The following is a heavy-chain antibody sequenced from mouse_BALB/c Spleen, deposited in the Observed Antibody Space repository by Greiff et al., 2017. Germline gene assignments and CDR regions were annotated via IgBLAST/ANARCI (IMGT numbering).Heavy chain of an antibody. CDR1: GYSITSGYY. Sequence: EVQLQQSGPGLVKPSQSLSLTCSVTGYSITSGYYWNWIRQFPGNKLEWMGYISYDGSNNYNPSLKNRISITRDTSKNQFFLKLNSVTTEDTATYYCASNGNYGDYWGQGTTLTVSS. D-gene: IGHD2-1*01. CDR2: ISYDGSN. J-gene: IGHJ2*01. CDR3: ASNGNYGDY. V-gene: IGHV3-6*02.